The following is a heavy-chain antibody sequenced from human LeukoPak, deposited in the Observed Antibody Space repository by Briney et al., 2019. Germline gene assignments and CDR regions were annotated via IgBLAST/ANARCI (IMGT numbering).Heavy chain of an antibody. D-gene: IGHD3-10*01. Sequence: GGSLRLSCAASGFTFSDYYMNWIRQAPGKGREWVSYISSSSYIYYAASVKGRFTISRDNAKNSLYLEMNSLRAEDTAVYYCARDLPTMGFGELWVYWGQGTLVTVSS. CDR3: ARDLPTMGFGELWVY. CDR2: ISSSSYI. J-gene: IGHJ4*02. CDR1: GFTFSDYY. V-gene: IGHV3-69-1*01.